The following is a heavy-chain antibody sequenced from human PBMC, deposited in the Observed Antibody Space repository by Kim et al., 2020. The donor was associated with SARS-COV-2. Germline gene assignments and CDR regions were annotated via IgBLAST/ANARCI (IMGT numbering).Heavy chain of an antibody. Sequence: TYYADSVKGRFTISRDNSKNTLYRQMNSLRAEDTAVYYCATSPNWGSLDYWGQGTLVTVSS. V-gene: IGHV3-53*01. D-gene: IGHD7-27*01. CDR2: T. CDR3: ATSPNWGSLDY. J-gene: IGHJ4*02.